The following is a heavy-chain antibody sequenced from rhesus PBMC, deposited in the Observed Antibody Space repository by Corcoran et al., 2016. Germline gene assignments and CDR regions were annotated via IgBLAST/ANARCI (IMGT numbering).Heavy chain of an antibody. V-gene: IGHV1-138*01. CDR3: ARRRVTTVAAAY. CDR2: INPKTGGT. Sequence: QVPLVQSGAEVMKPGSSVRVSCTASGYTLTAYYMHWVRQAPGKGLEGMGEINPKTGGTNYAQKFQGRVTMTRDTSTSTAYMELSSLRSEDTAVYYCARRRVTTVAAAYWGQGVLVTVAS. CDR1: GYTLTAYY. J-gene: IGHJ4*01. D-gene: IGHD4-29*01.